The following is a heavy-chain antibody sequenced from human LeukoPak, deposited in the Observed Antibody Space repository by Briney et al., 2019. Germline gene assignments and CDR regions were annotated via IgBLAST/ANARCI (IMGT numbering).Heavy chain of an antibody. J-gene: IGHJ4*02. Sequence: PSETLSLTCAVYGGSFSGYYWSWIRQPPGKGLEWIGEINHSGSTNYNPSLKSRVTTSVDTSKNQFSLKLSPVTAADTAVYYCARVLYCSGGSCYFIFDYWGQGTLVTVSS. CDR1: GGSFSGYY. CDR3: ARVLYCSGGSCYFIFDY. V-gene: IGHV4-34*01. CDR2: INHSGST. D-gene: IGHD2-15*01.